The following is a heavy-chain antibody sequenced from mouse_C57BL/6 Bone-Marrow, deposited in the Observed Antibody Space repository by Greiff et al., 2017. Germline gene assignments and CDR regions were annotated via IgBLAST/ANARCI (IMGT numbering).Heavy chain of an antibody. CDR3: ARGGSSYGYFDY. CDR1: GYTFTDYN. J-gene: IGHJ2*01. Sequence: VQLQQSGPELVKPGASVKIPCKASGYTFTDYNMDWVKQSHGKSLEWIGAINPNNGGTIYNQKFKGKATLTVDKSSSTAYMELRSLTSEDTAVYYCARGGSSYGYFDYWGQGTTLTVSS. CDR2: INPNNGGT. V-gene: IGHV1-18*01. D-gene: IGHD1-1*01.